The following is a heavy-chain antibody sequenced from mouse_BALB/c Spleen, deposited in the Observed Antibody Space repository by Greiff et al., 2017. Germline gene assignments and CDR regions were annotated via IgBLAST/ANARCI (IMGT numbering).Heavy chain of an antibody. J-gene: IGHJ2*01. CDR2: INPSTGYT. D-gene: IGHD2-3*01. V-gene: IGHV1-7*01. CDR3: ARGAGGTMGDY. CDR1: GYTFTSYW. Sequence: QVQLQQSGAELAKPGASVKMSCKASGYTFTSYWMHWVKQRPGQGLEWIGYINPSTGYTEYNQKFKDKATLTADKSSSTAYMQLSSLTSEDSAVYYCARGAGGTMGDYWGQGTTLTVSS.